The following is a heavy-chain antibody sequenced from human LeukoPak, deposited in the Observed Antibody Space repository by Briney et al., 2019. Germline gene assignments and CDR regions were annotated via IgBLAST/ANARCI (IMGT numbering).Heavy chain of an antibody. CDR2: ISGSGGST. Sequence: QPGGSLRLSCAASGFPFSTHSLNWVRQAPGKGLEWVSAISGSGGSTYYADSVKGRFTISRDNSKNTLYLQMNSLRAEDTAVYYCAKCSSTSCYAQPFDYWGQGTLVTVSS. D-gene: IGHD2-2*01. V-gene: IGHV3-23*01. CDR3: AKCSSTSCYAQPFDY. J-gene: IGHJ4*02. CDR1: GFPFSTHS.